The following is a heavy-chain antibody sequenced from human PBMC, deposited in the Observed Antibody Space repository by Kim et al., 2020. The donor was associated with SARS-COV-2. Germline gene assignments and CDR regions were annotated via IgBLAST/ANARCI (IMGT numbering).Heavy chain of an antibody. Sequence: KCQGRVTITRDTSASTAYMELSSLRSEDTAVYYCARGGFGDGDYYYGMDVWGQGTTVTVSS. D-gene: IGHD3-10*01. J-gene: IGHJ6*02. V-gene: IGHV1-3*01. CDR3: ARGGFGDGDYYYGMDV.